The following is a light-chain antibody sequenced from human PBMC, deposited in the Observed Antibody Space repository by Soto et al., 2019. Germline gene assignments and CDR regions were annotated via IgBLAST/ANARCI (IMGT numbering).Light chain of an antibody. V-gene: IGLV1-51*01. CDR2: DNL. CDR3: GTWESSRNWV. CDR1: SSNTENNY. Sequence: QSVLTQSPSVSAAPGQTVSISCSGTSSNTENNYVSWYQVLPKTAPKLLIYDNLKRPSGIPDRFSGSKSGTSATLVITGLQTGDEADYYCGTWESSRNWVFGGGTKLTVL. J-gene: IGLJ3*02.